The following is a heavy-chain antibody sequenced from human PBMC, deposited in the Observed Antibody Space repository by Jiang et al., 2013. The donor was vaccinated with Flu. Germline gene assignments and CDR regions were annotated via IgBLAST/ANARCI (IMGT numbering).Heavy chain of an antibody. V-gene: IGHV6-1*01. Sequence: SQTLSLTCAISGESVSSNSAVWNWIRQSPSRGLEWLGRTYYRSKWSEWFNDYAVSVKSRITVNADTSRNQFTLQLNSVTPEDTAVYYCARDISPLDNRFDPWSQGTLVTVSS. CDR3: ARDISPLDNRFDP. J-gene: IGHJ5*02. CDR2: TYYRSKWSEWFN. CDR1: GESVSSNSAV.